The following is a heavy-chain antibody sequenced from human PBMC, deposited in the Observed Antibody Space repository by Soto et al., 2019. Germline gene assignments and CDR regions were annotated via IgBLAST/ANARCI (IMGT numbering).Heavy chain of an antibody. J-gene: IGHJ4*02. CDR3: AKDVRWLQLVREGD. D-gene: IGHD3-10*01. V-gene: IGHV3-23*01. Sequence: GGSLRLSCAASGFTFSSYAMSWVRQAPGKGLEWVSAISGSGGSTYYADSVNGRFTISRDNSKNTLYLQMNSLRAEDTAVYYCAKDVRWLQLVREGDWGQGTLVTVSS. CDR2: ISGSGGST. CDR1: GFTFSSYA.